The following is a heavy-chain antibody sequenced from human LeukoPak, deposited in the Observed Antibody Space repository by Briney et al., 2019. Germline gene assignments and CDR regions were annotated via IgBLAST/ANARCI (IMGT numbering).Heavy chain of an antibody. CDR1: GGSFSGYY. V-gene: IGHV4-34*01. CDR2: INHSGST. CDR3: ARNIISSTWKVPAY. D-gene: IGHD6-13*01. Sequence: SETLSLTCAAYGGSFSGYYWSWIRQPPGKGLEWIGEINHSGSTNYNPSLKSRVTISVDTSKSQFSLKLRSVTAADTAVYYCARNIISSTWKVPAYWGQGTLVTVSS. J-gene: IGHJ4*02.